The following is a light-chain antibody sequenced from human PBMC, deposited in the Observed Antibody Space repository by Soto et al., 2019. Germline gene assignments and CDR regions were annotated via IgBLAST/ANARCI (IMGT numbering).Light chain of an antibody. CDR1: QGIIDY. V-gene: IGKV1-27*01. Sequence: DIQMTQSPSSLSASVGDRVTISCRASQGIIDYLAWYQQKPGKPPKLLIYAASTLQSGVPSRFSGSGSVTEFTLTISGLQPEDVASYFCQKYNSAPQSFGPGTKVDIK. CDR3: QKYNSAPQS. J-gene: IGKJ1*01. CDR2: AAS.